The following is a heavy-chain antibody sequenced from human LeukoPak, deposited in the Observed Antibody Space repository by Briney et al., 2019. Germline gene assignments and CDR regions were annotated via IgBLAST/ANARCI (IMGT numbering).Heavy chain of an antibody. CDR3: ARGRLGGFDS. J-gene: IGHJ4*02. Sequence: ASVKVSCKASGYSFTDYNINWVRQAGGQGLECMGEMNPDTGDTLYGQKFRGRVTLTKNISMMTAYMEIHDLRSEDTAVYYCARGRLGGFDSWGQGTLVTVSS. CDR1: GYSFTDYN. CDR2: MNPDTGDT. V-gene: IGHV1-8*01.